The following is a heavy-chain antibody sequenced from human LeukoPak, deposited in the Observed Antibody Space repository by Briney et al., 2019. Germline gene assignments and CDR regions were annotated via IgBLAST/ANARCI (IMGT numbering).Heavy chain of an antibody. CDR1: GDSVSSNTAA. V-gene: IGHV6-1*01. J-gene: IGHJ5*02. D-gene: IGHD6-19*01. Sequence: SQTLSLTCAISGDSVSSNTAAWNWIRQSPSKGLEWLGRTYYRSKWYNDYAVSVKSRITITADTSKNHFSLQLNSVTPEDTAMYHCARSLAVAGRNWFDPWGQGTLVTVSS. CDR3: ARSLAVAGRNWFDP. CDR2: TYYRSKWYN.